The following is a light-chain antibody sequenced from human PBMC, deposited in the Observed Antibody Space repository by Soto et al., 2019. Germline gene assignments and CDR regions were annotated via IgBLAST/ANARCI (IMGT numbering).Light chain of an antibody. CDR3: TSYTASGSV. V-gene: IGLV2-14*01. CDR1: SGDIGSYNR. Sequence: QSALTQPASVSGSPGQSITISCTGTSGDIGSYNRVSWYQQHPGKAPKLIIYAVTVRPSGVSSRFSGSKSGSTASLTISGLQPEDEADYYSTSYTASGSVFGGGTKLTVL. CDR2: AVT. J-gene: IGLJ2*01.